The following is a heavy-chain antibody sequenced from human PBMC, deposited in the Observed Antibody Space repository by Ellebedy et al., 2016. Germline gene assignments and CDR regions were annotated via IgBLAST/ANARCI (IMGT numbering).Heavy chain of an antibody. CDR2: ISGAGYTT. CDR3: WQGHYFDQ. CDR1: GFSFSNYF. Sequence: GGSLRLSXATSGFSFSNYFMTWIRRAPGKGLEWVATISGAGYTTFFADSVKGRFTISRDNSKNTLYLQMNNLRVDDTALYYCWQGHYFDQWGQGALVTVSS. J-gene: IGHJ4*02. V-gene: IGHV3-23*01.